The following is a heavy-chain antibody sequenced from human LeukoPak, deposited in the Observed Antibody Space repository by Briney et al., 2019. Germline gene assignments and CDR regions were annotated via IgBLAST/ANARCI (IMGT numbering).Heavy chain of an antibody. CDR2: IRQDGSEK. Sequence: TGGTLRLSCEASGSAFSRYGMNWVRQAPGKGLEWVAIIRQDGSEKYYVDSVRGRFTISRDNAKNSLYLQMNSLRAEDTAFYYCARDEFIWGQGTMVTVSS. V-gene: IGHV3-7*01. CDR1: GSAFSRYG. J-gene: IGHJ3*02. CDR3: ARDEFI.